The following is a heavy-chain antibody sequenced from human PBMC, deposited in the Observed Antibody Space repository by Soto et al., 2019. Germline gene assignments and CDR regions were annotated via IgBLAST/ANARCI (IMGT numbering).Heavy chain of an antibody. D-gene: IGHD2-2*01. J-gene: IGHJ4*02. Sequence: QVQLVESGGGVVQPGRSLRLSCAASGFTFSSYGMHWVRQAPGKGLEWVAVIWYDGSKKYYADFVKGRFTISRDNSKNTLYLQMNSLRADDTAVYYCASRSPALDYWGQGTLSPSPQ. CDR1: GFTFSSYG. V-gene: IGHV3-33*01. CDR2: IWYDGSKK. CDR3: ASRSPALDY.